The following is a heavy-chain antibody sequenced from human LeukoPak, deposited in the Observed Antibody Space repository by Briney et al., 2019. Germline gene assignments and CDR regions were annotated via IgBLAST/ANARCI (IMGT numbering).Heavy chain of an antibody. CDR2: INHSGST. J-gene: IGHJ4*02. CDR1: GGSFSGYY. V-gene: IGHV4-34*01. D-gene: IGHD3-10*01. CDR3: ARGVTMVRGVIRPAGRSGGRFDY. Sequence: SETLSLTCAVYGGSFSGYYWSWIRQPPGKGLEWIGEINHSGSTNYNPSLKSRVTISVDTSKNQFSLKLSSVTAADTAVYYCARGVTMVRGVIRPAGRSGGRFDYWGQGTLVTVSS.